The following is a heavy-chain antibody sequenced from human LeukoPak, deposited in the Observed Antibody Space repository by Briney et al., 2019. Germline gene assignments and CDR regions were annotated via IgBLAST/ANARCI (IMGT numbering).Heavy chain of an antibody. CDR3: ARDRGLGDRAPIDY. Sequence: NPGGSLRLSCAASGFTFSSYSMNWVRQAPGKGLEWVSSISSSSSYIYYADSVKGRFTISRDNAKNSLYLQMNSLRSEDTAVYYCARDRGLGDRAPIDYWGQGTLVTVSS. J-gene: IGHJ4*02. D-gene: IGHD2-21*01. CDR2: ISSSSSYI. CDR1: GFTFSSYS. V-gene: IGHV3-21*04.